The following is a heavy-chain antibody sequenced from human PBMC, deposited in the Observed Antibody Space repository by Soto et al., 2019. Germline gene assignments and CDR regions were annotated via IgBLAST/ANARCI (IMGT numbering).Heavy chain of an antibody. V-gene: IGHV3-23*01. Sequence: GGSLRLSCAASGFTFSSNDMSRVRQAPGKGLEWVSSISGSGGSTYYADSVKGRFTISRDNSKNTLYLQVNSLRAEDTAVYYCATPPYWFNSGWYVGFDYWGQGTLVTVSS. CDR2: ISGSGGST. CDR3: ATPPYWFNSGWYVGFDY. J-gene: IGHJ4*02. D-gene: IGHD6-19*01. CDR1: GFTFSSND.